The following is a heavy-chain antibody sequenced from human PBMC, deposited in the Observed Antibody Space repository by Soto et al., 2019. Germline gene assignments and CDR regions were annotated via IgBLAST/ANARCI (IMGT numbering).Heavy chain of an antibody. CDR3: ARGREEAGGPFDY. D-gene: IGHD3-10*01. CDR1: GASISSGNYY. Sequence: QVQLQESGPGLVKPSQTLSLTCSVSGASISSGNYYWSWIRQHPGKGPEWIGYIYYTGSTYYNPSLRSRITISEDMSKNHFSLRLSSVTAADTAVYYCARGREEAGGPFDYWGQGTLVTVSS. J-gene: IGHJ4*02. CDR2: IYYTGST. V-gene: IGHV4-31*03.